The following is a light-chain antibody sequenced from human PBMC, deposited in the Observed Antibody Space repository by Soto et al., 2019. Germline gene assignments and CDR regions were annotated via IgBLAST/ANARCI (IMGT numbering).Light chain of an antibody. CDR2: AAS. CDR1: QGIGSY. J-gene: IGKJ5*01. CDR3: QQLNSYPQT. Sequence: DIQLTQSPSFLSASVGDRVTITCRASQGIGSYLAWYQQTPGQAPKLLIYAASSLQSGVPSRFSGSGSGTEFSLTISSLHPEDFATXXCQQLNSYPQTFGQGTRLEIK. V-gene: IGKV1-9*01.